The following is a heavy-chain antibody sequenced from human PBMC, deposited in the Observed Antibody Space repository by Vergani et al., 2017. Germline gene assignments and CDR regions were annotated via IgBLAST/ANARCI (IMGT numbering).Heavy chain of an antibody. D-gene: IGHD2-15*01. J-gene: IGHJ5*02. V-gene: IGHV5-10-1*03. CDR2: IDPSDSYT. CDR1: GYSFTSYW. CDR3: ASSGGPKNWFDP. Sequence: EVQLVQSGAEVKKPGESLRISCKGSGYSFTSYWISWVRQMPGKGLEWMGRIDPSDSYTNYSPSFQGHVTISADKSISTAYLQWCSLKASDTAMYYCASSGGPKNWFDPWGQGTLVTVSS.